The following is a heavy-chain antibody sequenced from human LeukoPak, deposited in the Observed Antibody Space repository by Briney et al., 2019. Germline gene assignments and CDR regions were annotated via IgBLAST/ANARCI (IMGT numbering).Heavy chain of an antibody. Sequence: ASVKVSCKASGYTFTSYGISWGRQARGQGLEWMGWISAYKGNTNYAQKLHGRFTMTTDTSTSTAYMEPRSLRSDDTAVYYCARELDFWSGYYTDYWGQGTLVTVSS. CDR3: ARELDFWSGYYTDY. V-gene: IGHV1-18*01. CDR2: ISAYKGNT. D-gene: IGHD3-3*01. J-gene: IGHJ4*02. CDR1: GYTFTSYG.